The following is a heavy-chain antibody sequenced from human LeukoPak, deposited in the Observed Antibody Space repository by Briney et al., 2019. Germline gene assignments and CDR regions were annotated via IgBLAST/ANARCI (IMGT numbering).Heavy chain of an antibody. V-gene: IGHV3-48*04. J-gene: IGHJ6*02. CDR2: ISSSGSAI. Sequence: GGSLRLSCAASGFTFSTYNMNWVRQAPGKGLEWVSFISSSGSAIYYADSVKGRFTVSRDNAKKSLYLQMNSLRAEDTAVYYCAREGRESSGMDVWGQGTTVTVSS. CDR1: GFTFSTYN. CDR3: AREGRESSGMDV.